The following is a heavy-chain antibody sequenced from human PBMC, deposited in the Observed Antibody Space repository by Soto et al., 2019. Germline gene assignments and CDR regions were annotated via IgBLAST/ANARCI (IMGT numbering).Heavy chain of an antibody. Sequence: EVQLVESGGGLVQPGGSLRLSCAASGFTFSSYWMHWVRQAPGKGLVWVSRIKGDGSETNYADSVKGRFTISRDNAKNTLYLQLNSLGAEDTAVYYCLRGNSGYGNFDYWGQGTRVTVSS. J-gene: IGHJ4*02. CDR1: GFTFSSYW. D-gene: IGHD5-12*01. V-gene: IGHV3-74*01. CDR3: LRGNSGYGNFDY. CDR2: IKGDGSET.